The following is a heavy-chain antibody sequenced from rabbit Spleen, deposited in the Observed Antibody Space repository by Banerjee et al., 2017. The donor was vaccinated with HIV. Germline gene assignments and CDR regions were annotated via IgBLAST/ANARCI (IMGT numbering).Heavy chain of an antibody. CDR2: IDPIFGST. V-gene: IGHV1S7*01. D-gene: IGHD4-2*01. CDR3: TRDAAGREDFNL. Sequence: QLKESGGGLVQPGGSLKLSCKASGFDFSTYYMSWVRQAPGKGLEWIGYIDPIFGSTYYASWVNGRFTISSHNAQNTLYLQLNSLTAADTATYFCTRDAAGREDFNLWGPGTLVTVS. J-gene: IGHJ4*01. CDR1: GFDFSTYY.